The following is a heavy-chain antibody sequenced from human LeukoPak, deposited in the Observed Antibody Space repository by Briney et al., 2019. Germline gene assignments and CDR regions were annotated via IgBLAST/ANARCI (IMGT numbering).Heavy chain of an antibody. CDR3: VRHFGSNSV. V-gene: IGHV4-34*01. Sequence: SETLSLTCAVYGGSFNAYYWSWVRQSPGKGLEWIGEIYHTGSTNYNPSLKSRVTISVDTSKNQFSLKLNSVTAADTAVYYCVRHFGSNSVWGQGTLVTVSS. CDR1: GGSFNAYY. J-gene: IGHJ4*02. D-gene: IGHD2-2*01. CDR2: IYHTGST.